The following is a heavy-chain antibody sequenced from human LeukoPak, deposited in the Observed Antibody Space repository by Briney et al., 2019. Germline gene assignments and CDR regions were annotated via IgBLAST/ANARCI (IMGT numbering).Heavy chain of an antibody. J-gene: IGHJ4*02. CDR3: AILAVAGTFYDY. Sequence: GGSLRLSCAASGFTFSSYAMSWVRQAPGKGLEWVSAISGSGGSTYYADSVKGRFTISRDNSKNTLYLQMNSLRAEDTAAYYCAILAVAGTFYDYWGQGTLVTVSS. D-gene: IGHD6-19*01. V-gene: IGHV3-23*01. CDR2: ISGSGGST. CDR1: GFTFSSYA.